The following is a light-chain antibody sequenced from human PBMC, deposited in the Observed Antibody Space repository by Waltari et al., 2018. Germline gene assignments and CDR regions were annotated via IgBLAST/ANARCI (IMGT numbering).Light chain of an antibody. CDR3: QTWVNGTVI. CDR2: QDS. Sequence: SYELTQPPSVSVSPGQTLPITCSGDKLGSRYTCWYQQRAGQSPIMFIFQDSKRPSGIPERFSGSNSGNTAALTISGAQSMDEADYYCQTWVNGTVIFGGGTKVTVL. J-gene: IGLJ2*01. CDR1: KLGSRY. V-gene: IGLV3-1*01.